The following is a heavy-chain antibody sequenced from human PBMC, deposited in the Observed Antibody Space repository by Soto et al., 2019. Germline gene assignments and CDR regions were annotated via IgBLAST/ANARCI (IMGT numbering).Heavy chain of an antibody. J-gene: IGHJ6*02. CDR2: ISAYNGNT. CDR1: GYTFTSYG. CDR3: ARVEGRDTSIGAYYYYGMDV. Sequence: ASVKVSCKASGYTFTSYGISWVRQAPGQGLEWMGWISAYNGNTNYAQKLQGRVTMTTDTSTSTAYMELRSLRSDDTAVYYCARVEGRDTSIGAYYYYGMDVWGQGTTVTVSS. D-gene: IGHD3-22*01. V-gene: IGHV1-18*01.